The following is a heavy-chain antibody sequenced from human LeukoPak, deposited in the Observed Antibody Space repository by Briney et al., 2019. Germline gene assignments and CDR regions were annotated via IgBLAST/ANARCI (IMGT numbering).Heavy chain of an antibody. Sequence: SQTLSLTCSVSGGSITDTNYYWAWIRQPPGKGLEWIANIYYTGTTYYNPSLKSRVTISVDTSNNQFSLKLSSATAADTAVYYCARDVSRTSWTWRWGQGTVVTVSS. J-gene: IGHJ3*01. CDR3: ARDVSRTSWTWR. CDR1: GGSITDTNYY. V-gene: IGHV4-39*01. D-gene: IGHD2-2*01. CDR2: IYYTGTT.